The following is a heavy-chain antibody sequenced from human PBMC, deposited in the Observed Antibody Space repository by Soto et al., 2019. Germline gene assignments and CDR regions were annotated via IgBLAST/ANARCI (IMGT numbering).Heavy chain of an antibody. CDR1: SCCIIRFH. V-gene: IGHV4-59*01. CDR2: IYYTGST. CDR3: ARASSCAYDSCAFDP. J-gene: IGHJ5*02. D-gene: IGHD3-16*01. Sequence: SETLSLTSTFSSCCIIRFHWSLILQPPGKGLEWIGFIYYTGSTNYNPSLKSRVTLSLDTSKNQSSLKLSSVTAADTAVYYCARASSCAYDSCAFDPWGQGTLVTVS.